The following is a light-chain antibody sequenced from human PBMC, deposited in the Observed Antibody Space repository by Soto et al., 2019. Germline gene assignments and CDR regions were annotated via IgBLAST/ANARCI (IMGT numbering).Light chain of an antibody. CDR2: DNT. V-gene: IGLV1-40*01. Sequence: QSVLTQPPSVSGAPGQRVTISCTGRSSNIGASFDVHWYRHLPGTAPKLLIYDNTNRPSGVPDRFSGSKSGTSASLAITGLQADDEADYYCQSVYSSLNISIFGGGTKLTVL. CDR3: QSVYSSLNISI. CDR1: SSNIGASFD. J-gene: IGLJ2*01.